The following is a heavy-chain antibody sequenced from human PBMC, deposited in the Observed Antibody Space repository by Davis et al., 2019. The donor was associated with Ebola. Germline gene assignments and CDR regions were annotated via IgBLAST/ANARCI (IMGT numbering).Heavy chain of an antibody. Sequence: ASVKVSCKASGYSFTAYHIHWVRQAPGQGLEWMGRINPNSGGTNYAQKFQGRVTMTRDTSISTAYMELSRLRSDDTAVYYCARSYDVLLWFGETGEDFDYWGQGTLVTVSS. V-gene: IGHV1-2*06. J-gene: IGHJ4*02. CDR1: GYSFTAYH. D-gene: IGHD3-10*01. CDR3: ARSYDVLLWFGETGEDFDY. CDR2: INPNSGGT.